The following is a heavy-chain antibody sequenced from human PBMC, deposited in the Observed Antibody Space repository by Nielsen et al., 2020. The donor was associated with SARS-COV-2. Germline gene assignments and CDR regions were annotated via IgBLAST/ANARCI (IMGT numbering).Heavy chain of an antibody. D-gene: IGHD6-19*01. V-gene: IGHV1-69*13. Sequence: SVKVSCKASGYTFISYGISWVRQAPGQGLEWMGGIIPIFGTANYAQKFQGRVTITADESTSTAYMELSSLRSEDTAVYYCAREGKEEGAVAGTFDYWGQGTLVTVSS. CDR2: IIPIFGTA. J-gene: IGHJ4*02. CDR3: AREGKEEGAVAGTFDY. CDR1: GYTFISYG.